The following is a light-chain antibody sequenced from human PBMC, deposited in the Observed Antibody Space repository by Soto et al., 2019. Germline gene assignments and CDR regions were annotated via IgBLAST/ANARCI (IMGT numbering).Light chain of an antibody. CDR3: SSYRVGGSYV. J-gene: IGLJ1*01. CDR2: DVS. Sequence: QSVLTQPASVSGSPGQSITISCSGTSSDVGRHNAVSWYQQHPGKVPQLMIYDVSIRPSGISDRLSASKSGNMASLTISGLQAEDEADYYCSSYRVGGSYVFGTGNQLTVL. V-gene: IGLV2-14*03. CDR1: SSDVGRHNA.